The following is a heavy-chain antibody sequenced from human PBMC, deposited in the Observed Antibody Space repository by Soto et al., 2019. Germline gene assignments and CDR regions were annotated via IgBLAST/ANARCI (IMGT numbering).Heavy chain of an antibody. V-gene: IGHV4-59*01. CDR3: ARSDGRY. Sequence: SETLSLTCAVYGESFCGYYWSWIRQSPGKGLEWIGYLYNTGSTIYNPSLKSRVTISVDTSKNQFSLKMNSVTAADTAVYYCARSDGRYWGQGTLVTVSS. CDR1: GESFCGYY. CDR2: LYNTGST. J-gene: IGHJ4*02.